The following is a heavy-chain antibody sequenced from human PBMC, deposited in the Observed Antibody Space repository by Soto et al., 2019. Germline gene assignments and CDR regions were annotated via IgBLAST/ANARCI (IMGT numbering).Heavy chain of an antibody. V-gene: IGHV4-31*03. CDR3: ARGVVVIPHFDY. CDR2: IYYSGST. Sequence: PSETLSLTCTVSGGSISSGGYYWSWIRQHPGKGLEWIGYIYYSGSTYYNPSLKSRVTISVDTSKNQFSLKLSSVTAADTAVYYCARGVVVIPHFDYWGQGTLVTVSS. D-gene: IGHD3-22*01. J-gene: IGHJ4*02. CDR1: GGSISSGGYY.